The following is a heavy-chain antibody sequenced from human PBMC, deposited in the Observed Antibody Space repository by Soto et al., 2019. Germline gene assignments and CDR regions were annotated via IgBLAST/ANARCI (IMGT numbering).Heavy chain of an antibody. CDR3: ARDSVALYYYYYGVDV. D-gene: IGHD2-21*01. V-gene: IGHV2-70*11. CDR1: GFSLSTSGMC. J-gene: IGHJ6*02. CDR2: IDWDDDK. Sequence: PGPTLVNPTQTLTLTCTFSGFSLSTSGMCVSWIRQPPGKALEWLARIDWDDDKYYSTSLKTRLTISKDTSKNQVVLTMTNMDPVDTATYYCARDSVALYYYYYGVDVWGQGTTVTVSS.